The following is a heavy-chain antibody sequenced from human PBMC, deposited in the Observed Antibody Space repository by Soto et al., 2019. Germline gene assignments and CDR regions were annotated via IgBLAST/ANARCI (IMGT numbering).Heavy chain of an antibody. V-gene: IGHV1-18*04. Sequence: QVPLVQSGAEVKKPGASVKVSCKASGYTFTSYGISWVRQAPGQGLEWMGWISAYNGNTNYAQKLQGRVTMTTDTSTSTAYMELRSLRSDDTAVYYCARDLEPTHSSVAVAYDYWGQGTLVTVSS. J-gene: IGHJ4*02. D-gene: IGHD6-19*01. CDR1: GYTFTSYG. CDR2: ISAYNGNT. CDR3: ARDLEPTHSSVAVAYDY.